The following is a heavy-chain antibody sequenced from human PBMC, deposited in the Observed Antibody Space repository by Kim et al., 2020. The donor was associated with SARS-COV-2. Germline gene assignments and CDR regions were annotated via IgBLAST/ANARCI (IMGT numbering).Heavy chain of an antibody. CDR1: GGSISSYY. J-gene: IGHJ6*01. V-gene: IGHV4-59*13. Sequence: SETLSLTCTVSGGSISSYYWSWIRQPPGKGLEWIGYIYYSGSTNYNPSLKSRVTISVDTSKNQFSLKLSSVTAADTAVYYCARIKGYCSGGSCYYYLGM. CDR3: ARIKGYCSGGSCYYYLGM. CDR2: IYYSGST. D-gene: IGHD2-15*01.